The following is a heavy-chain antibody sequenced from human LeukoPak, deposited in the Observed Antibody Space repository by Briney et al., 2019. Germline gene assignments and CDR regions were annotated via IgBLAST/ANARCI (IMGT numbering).Heavy chain of an antibody. CDR2: ISGSGGST. D-gene: IGHD4-11*01. CDR3: AKASYSNYVASYFQH. Sequence: GRSLRLSCAASGFTFSSYAMSWVRQAPGKGLEWVSAISGSGGSTYYADSVKGRFTISRDNSKNTLYLQMNSLRAEDTAVYYCAKASYSNYVASYFQHWGQGTLVTVSS. V-gene: IGHV3-23*01. CDR1: GFTFSSYA. J-gene: IGHJ1*01.